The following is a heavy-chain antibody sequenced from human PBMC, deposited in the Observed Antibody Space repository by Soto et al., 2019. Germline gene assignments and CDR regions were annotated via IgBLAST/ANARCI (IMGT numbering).Heavy chain of an antibody. V-gene: IGHV1-69*06. J-gene: IGHJ4*02. Sequence: QVQLVQSGAEVKKPGSSVKVSCKASGGTFSSYAISWVRQAPGQGLGWLGGIIPIFGTANYAQQFQGRVTITADKSTSTAYMELSSLRSEDTAVYYCATLGGTAMVKIDYWGQGTLVTVSS. CDR1: GGTFSSYA. CDR3: ATLGGTAMVKIDY. CDR2: IIPIFGTA. D-gene: IGHD5-18*01.